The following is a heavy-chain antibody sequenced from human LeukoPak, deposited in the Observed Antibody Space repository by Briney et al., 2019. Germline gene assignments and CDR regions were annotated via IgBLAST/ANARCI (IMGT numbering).Heavy chain of an antibody. Sequence: SGGSLRLSCAASGFTFSRHGMSWVRQAPGKGLEWISGISGSGDTTFYADSVKGRFSISRDNSKNTLYLQMNSLRAEDTALYYCAKEPPWDSIGWYRNFDYWGQGTLVTVSS. CDR2: ISGSGDTT. V-gene: IGHV3-23*01. CDR1: GFTFSRHG. J-gene: IGHJ4*02. D-gene: IGHD6-19*01. CDR3: AKEPPWDSIGWYRNFDY.